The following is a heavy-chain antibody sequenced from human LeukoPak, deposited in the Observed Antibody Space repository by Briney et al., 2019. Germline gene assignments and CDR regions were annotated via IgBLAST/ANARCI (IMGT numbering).Heavy chain of an antibody. CDR3: ARDDNWNDVGFDY. J-gene: IGHJ4*02. V-gene: IGHV3-21*01. CDR1: GFTFSSYS. CDR2: ISSSSSYI. Sequence: PGGSLRLSCAASGFTFSSYSMNWVRQAPGKGLEWVSSISSSSSYIYYADSVKGRFTISRDNAKNSLYLKMNSLRDEDTAVYYCARDDNWNDVGFDYWGQGTLVTVSS. D-gene: IGHD1-1*01.